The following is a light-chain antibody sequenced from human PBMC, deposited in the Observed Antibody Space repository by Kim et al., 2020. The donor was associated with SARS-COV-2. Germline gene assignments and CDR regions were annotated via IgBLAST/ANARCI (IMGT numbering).Light chain of an antibody. CDR1: SGHSSYA. CDR3: QTWGTGFWV. CDR2: LNSDGSH. J-gene: IGLJ3*02. V-gene: IGLV4-69*01. Sequence: SVKLTCTLGSGHSSYAIAWHQQQPEKGPRYLMKLNSDGSHSKGDGIPDRFSGSSSGAERYLTISSLQSEDEADYYCQTWGTGFWVFGGGTKLTVL.